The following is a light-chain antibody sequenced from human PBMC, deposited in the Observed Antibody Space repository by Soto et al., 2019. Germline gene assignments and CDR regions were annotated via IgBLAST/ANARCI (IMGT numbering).Light chain of an antibody. CDR1: QSISSNY. CDR2: GAS. J-gene: IGKJ1*01. Sequence: DIMMTQSPGTLSLTPRERATLSCRASQSISSNYLAWYQQKPGQSPRLLIYGASSRATGIPDRFSGRGSGTDFTLTISRLEPEDFAVYFCQQYGTPPRTSCQGTMVDI. V-gene: IGKV3-20*01. CDR3: QQYGTPPRT.